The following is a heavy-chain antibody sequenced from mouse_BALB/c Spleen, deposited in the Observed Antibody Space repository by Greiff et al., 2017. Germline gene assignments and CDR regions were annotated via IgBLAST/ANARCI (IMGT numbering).Heavy chain of an antibody. CDR3: ARSVWWGAMDY. CDR2: IYPGSGNT. CDR1: GYTFTDYY. V-gene: IGHV1-84*02. D-gene: IGHD1-1*02. Sequence: VQLVESGPELVKPGASVKISCKASGYTFTDYYINWVKQKPGQGLEWIGWIYPGSGNTKYNEKFKGKATLTVDTSSSTAYMQLSSLTSEDTAVYFCARSVWWGAMDYWGQGTSVTVSS. J-gene: IGHJ4*01.